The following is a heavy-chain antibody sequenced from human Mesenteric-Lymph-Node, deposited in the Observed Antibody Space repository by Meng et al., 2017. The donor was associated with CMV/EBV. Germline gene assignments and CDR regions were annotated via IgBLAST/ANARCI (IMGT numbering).Heavy chain of an antibody. J-gene: IGHJ2*01. D-gene: IGHD3-10*01. V-gene: IGHV3-23*01. Sequence: GESLKISCAASGFTFSSYAMSWVRQAPGKGLEWVSAISGSGGSTYYADSVKGRFTISRDNSRNTLYLQMNSLRAEDTAVYYCAKVGWFGGGGVNWYFDLWGRGTLVTVSS. CDR3: AKVGWFGGGGVNWYFDL. CDR1: GFTFSSYA. CDR2: ISGSGGST.